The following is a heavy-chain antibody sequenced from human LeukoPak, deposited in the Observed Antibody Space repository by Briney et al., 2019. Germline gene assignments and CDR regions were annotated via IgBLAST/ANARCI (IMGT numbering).Heavy chain of an antibody. CDR3: ARGGPLHFDY. Sequence: GGSLRLSCAASRFTFSSYSMSWVRQAPGKGLEWVAVISYDGSNKYYADSVKGRFTISRDNSKNTLYLQMNSLRAEDTAVYYCARGGPLHFDYWGQGTLVTVSS. CDR1: RFTFSSYS. CDR2: ISYDGSNK. J-gene: IGHJ4*02. V-gene: IGHV3-30-3*01. D-gene: IGHD5-12*01.